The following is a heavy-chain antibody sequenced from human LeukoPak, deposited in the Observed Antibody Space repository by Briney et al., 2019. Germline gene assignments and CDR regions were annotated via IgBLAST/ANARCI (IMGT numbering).Heavy chain of an antibody. J-gene: IGHJ3*02. CDR3: TTGGYYDSSGYTDAFDI. V-gene: IGHV3-15*07. D-gene: IGHD3-22*01. CDR1: GFTFSNAW. CDR2: IKSKTDGGTT. Sequence: GGSLRLSCAASGFTFSNAWMNWVRQAPGKGLEWVGRIKSKTDGGTTDYAAPVKGRFTISGDDSKNTLYLQMNSLKTEDTAVYYCTTGGYYDSSGYTDAFDIWGQGTMVTVSS.